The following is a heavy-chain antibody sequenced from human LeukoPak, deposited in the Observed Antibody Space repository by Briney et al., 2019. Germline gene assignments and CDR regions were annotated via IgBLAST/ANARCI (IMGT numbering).Heavy chain of an antibody. D-gene: IGHD3-22*01. Sequence: PGGSLRLSCAASGFTFDDYDMSWVRQAPGKGLEWVSDINWNGGSTGYADSVKGRFTISRDNAKNSLYLQMNSLRAEDTAVYYCARTIYYDSYYYYYMDVWGKGTTVTVSS. V-gene: IGHV3-20*04. J-gene: IGHJ6*03. CDR3: ARTIYYDSYYYYYMDV. CDR2: INWNGGST. CDR1: GFTFDDYD.